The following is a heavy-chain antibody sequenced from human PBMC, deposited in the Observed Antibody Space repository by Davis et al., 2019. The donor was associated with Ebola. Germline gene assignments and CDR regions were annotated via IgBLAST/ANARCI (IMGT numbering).Heavy chain of an antibody. CDR1: GFTFSSYW. V-gene: IGHV3-7*01. CDR2: IKQDGSER. J-gene: IGHJ3*02. CDR3: ARDLVTMIDHAFDI. Sequence: GESLKISCAASGFTFSSYWMSWVRQAPGKGLEWVANIKQDGSERYYVDSVRGRFTISRDNAKNSLYLQMNSLRAEDTAVYYCARDLVTMIDHAFDIWGQGTMVTVSS. D-gene: IGHD3-22*01.